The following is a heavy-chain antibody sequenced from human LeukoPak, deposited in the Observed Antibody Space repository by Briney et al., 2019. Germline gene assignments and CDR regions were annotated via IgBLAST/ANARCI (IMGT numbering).Heavy chain of an antibody. D-gene: IGHD6-19*01. CDR1: GFTFSSYA. CDR2: ISGSGGST. V-gene: IGHV3-23*01. CDR3: AKRSSGYSSALYYFDY. J-gene: IGHJ4*02. Sequence: AGGSLRLSCAASGFTFSSYAMSWFRQAPGKGLEGVSAISGSGGSTYYADSVKGRFTISRDNSKNTLYLQMNSLRAEDTAVYYCAKRSSGYSSALYYFDYWGQGTLVTVSS.